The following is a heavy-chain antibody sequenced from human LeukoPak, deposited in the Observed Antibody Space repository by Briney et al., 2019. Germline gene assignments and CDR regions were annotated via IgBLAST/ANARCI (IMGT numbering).Heavy chain of an antibody. CDR1: GFHFISYG. CDR3: TRELPREVTLDY. D-gene: IGHD2-21*02. V-gene: IGHV3-74*01. Sequence: GGSLRLSCAASGFHFISYGVQWVRQAPGKGRGWVSRINTDGSSTSYADSVKGRFTVSRDNAKNTLFLQVNSLRVEDTAVYFCTRELPREVTLDYWGQGTPVTVSS. J-gene: IGHJ4*01. CDR2: INTDGSST.